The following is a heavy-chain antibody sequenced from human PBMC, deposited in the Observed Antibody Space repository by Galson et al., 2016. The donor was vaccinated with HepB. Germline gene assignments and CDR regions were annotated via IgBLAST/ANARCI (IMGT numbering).Heavy chain of an antibody. Sequence: QSGAEVKKAGESLKISCTGSEYSFDSHWIGWVRQAPGKGLEWMGFIYPSDSDTRYSPSFQGQVTISADKSITTAYLHWSSLKASDTAMYYCAGLVGATTGYYFEYWGQGTLVTVSS. V-gene: IGHV5-51*01. D-gene: IGHD1-26*01. CDR1: EYSFDSHW. CDR3: AGLVGATTGYYFEY. CDR2: IYPSDSDT. J-gene: IGHJ4*02.